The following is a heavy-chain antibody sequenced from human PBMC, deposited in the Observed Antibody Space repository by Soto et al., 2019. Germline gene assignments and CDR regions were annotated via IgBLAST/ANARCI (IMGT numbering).Heavy chain of an antibody. V-gene: IGHV3-66*01. CDR3: ARDDVLCDGGRCYGVPLDV. CDR1: GFTVSSKY. CDR2: IQSGGPT. Sequence: EVQLVEAVGVLVQPGGSLRLSCAASGFTVSSKYMSLVRQAPGKGREWVSLIQSGGPTYYADSVKGRFTISRDTSENTVHLQMDSLRAEDTAVYYCARDDVLCDGGRCYGVPLDVWGKGPTVTVS. D-gene: IGHD2-15*01. J-gene: IGHJ6*03.